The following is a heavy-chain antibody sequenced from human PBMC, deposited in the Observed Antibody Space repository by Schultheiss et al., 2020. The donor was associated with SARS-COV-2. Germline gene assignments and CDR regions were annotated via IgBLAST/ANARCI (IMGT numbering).Heavy chain of an antibody. V-gene: IGHV4-34*01. J-gene: IGHJ6*04. CDR3: ARGIGYCSSTSCLTEDV. Sequence: SETLSLTCAVYGGSFSGYYWSWIRQPPGKGLEWNGEINHSGSTNYNPSLKSRVTISVDTSKNQFSLKLSSVTAADTAVYYCARGIGYCSSTSCLTEDVWGKGTTVTVSS. CDR1: GGSFSGYY. D-gene: IGHD2-2*01. CDR2: INHSGST.